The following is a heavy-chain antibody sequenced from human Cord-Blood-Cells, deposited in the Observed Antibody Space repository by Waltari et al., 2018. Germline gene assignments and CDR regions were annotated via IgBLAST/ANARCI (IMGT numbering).Heavy chain of an antibody. CDR3: TRVFYGSGSYYNVDY. CDR1: GFTFGDYA. J-gene: IGHJ4*02. CDR2: IRSKAYGGTT. V-gene: IGHV3-49*05. Sequence: EVQLVESGGGLVKPGRSLRLSCTASGFTFGDYAMSWFRQAPWQGLEWVGFIRSKAYGGTTEYAASVKGRFTISRDDSKSIAYLQMNSLKTEDTAVYYCTRVFYGSGSYYNVDYWGQGTLVTVSS. D-gene: IGHD3-10*01.